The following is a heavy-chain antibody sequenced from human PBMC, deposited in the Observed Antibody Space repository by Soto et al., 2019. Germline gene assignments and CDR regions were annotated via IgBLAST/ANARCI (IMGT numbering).Heavy chain of an antibody. CDR2: IIPIFGTA. V-gene: IGHV1-69*13. CDR1: GGTFSSYA. J-gene: IGHJ6*02. Sequence: ASVKVSCKASGGTFSSYAISWVRQAPGQGLEWMGGIIPIFGTANYAQKFQGRVTITADESTSTAYMELSSLRSEDTAVYYCARARITIFGVVSIFYYGMDVWGQGTTVTV. D-gene: IGHD3-3*01. CDR3: ARARITIFGVVSIFYYGMDV.